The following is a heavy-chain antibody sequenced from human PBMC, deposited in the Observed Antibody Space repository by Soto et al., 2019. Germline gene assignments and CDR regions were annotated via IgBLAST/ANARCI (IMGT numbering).Heavy chain of an antibody. CDR1: GDSISTFY. V-gene: IGHV4-59*01. J-gene: IGHJ4*02. CDR3: ARGRTVRNYADDSSDYFYFFDY. D-gene: IGHD3-22*01. CDR2: VYYTGST. Sequence: SETLSLTCTVSGDSISTFYWGWMRQSPGKELEWIGYVYYTGSTNYDPSPKSRVTISVDRSKNQFSLKLTSANAADTAVYYCARGRTVRNYADDSSDYFYFFDYWGQGTQVTAPQ.